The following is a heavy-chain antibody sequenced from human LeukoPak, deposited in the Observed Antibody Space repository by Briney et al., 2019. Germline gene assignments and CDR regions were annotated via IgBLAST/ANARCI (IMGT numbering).Heavy chain of an antibody. CDR1: GGSIFSGDHY. Sequence: PSETLSLTCTVSGGSIFSGDHYWNWIRQPPGKGLEWIGYIYYNGITYYNPSLESRVTISVDTSKNQFSLKLSSVTAADTAVYYCARGDYNDGAGYLDHWGQGTLVPVSS. D-gene: IGHD3-22*01. V-gene: IGHV4-30-4*01. CDR3: ARGDYNDGAGYLDH. J-gene: IGHJ5*02. CDR2: IYYNGIT.